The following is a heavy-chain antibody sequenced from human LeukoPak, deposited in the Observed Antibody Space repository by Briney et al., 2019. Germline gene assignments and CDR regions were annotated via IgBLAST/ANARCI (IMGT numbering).Heavy chain of an antibody. Sequence: GASVKVSFKASGYTFANYEIHWVRQATGQGLEWMAWVNPNSGNTNYAQKFQVRVPVTRNTFISTAYMELCSLGFEDTAVYYCARGTSYYASGSYPDFDYWGQGTLVTVSS. CDR3: ARGTSYYASGSYPDFDY. V-gene: IGHV1-8*03. D-gene: IGHD3-10*01. CDR2: VNPNSGNT. J-gene: IGHJ4*02. CDR1: GYTFANYE.